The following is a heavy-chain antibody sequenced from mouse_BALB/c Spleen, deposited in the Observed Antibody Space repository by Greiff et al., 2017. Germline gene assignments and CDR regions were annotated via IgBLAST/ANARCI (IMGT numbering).Heavy chain of an antibody. CDR3: ARGYGNYDWFAY. J-gene: IGHJ3*01. D-gene: IGHD2-10*02. CDR1: GFDFSRYW. V-gene: IGHV4-1*02. CDR2: INPDSSTI. Sequence: EVKLVESGGGLVQPGGSLKLSCAASGFDFSRYWMSWVRQAPGKGLEWIGEINPDSSTINYTPSLKDKFIISRDNAKNTLYLQMSKVRSEDTALYYCARGYGNYDWFAYWGQGTLVTVSA.